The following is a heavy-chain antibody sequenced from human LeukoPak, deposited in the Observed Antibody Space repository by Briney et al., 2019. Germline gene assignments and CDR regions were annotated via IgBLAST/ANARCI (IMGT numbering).Heavy chain of an antibody. CDR3: ARPLTGTTCFDY. D-gene: IGHD1-20*01. V-gene: IGHV3-30-3*01. CDR1: GFTFSSYA. J-gene: IGHJ4*02. CDR2: ISYDGSNK. Sequence: GGSLRLSCAASGFTFSSYAMHWVRQAPGKGLEWVAVISYDGSNKYYADSVKGRFTISRDNSKNTLYLQMNSLRAEDTAVYYCARPLTGTTCFDYWGQGTLVTVSS.